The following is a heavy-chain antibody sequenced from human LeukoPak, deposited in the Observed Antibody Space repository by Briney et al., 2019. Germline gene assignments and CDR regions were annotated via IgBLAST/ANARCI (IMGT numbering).Heavy chain of an antibody. Sequence: ASVKVSCKASGYTFTSYDINWVRQATGQGLEWMGWMNPNSGNTGYAQKFQGRVTMTRNTSISTAYMELSSLRSEDTAVYYCARDYYDSSGYGGFYYYYYGMDVWGQGTTVTVSS. J-gene: IGHJ6*02. CDR3: ARDYYDSSGYGGFYYYYYGMDV. D-gene: IGHD3-22*01. V-gene: IGHV1-8*01. CDR1: GYTFTSYD. CDR2: MNPNSGNT.